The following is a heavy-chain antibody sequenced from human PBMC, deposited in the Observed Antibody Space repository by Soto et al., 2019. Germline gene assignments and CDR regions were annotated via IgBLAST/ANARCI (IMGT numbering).Heavy chain of an antibody. D-gene: IGHD3-22*01. Sequence: ASVKVSCKASGGTFSSYTISWVRQAPGQGLEWMGRIIPILGIANYAQKLQGRVTMTTDTSTSTAYMELRSLRSDDTAVYYCARDVLNYYDSSGLPLLFYFDYWGQGTLVTVSS. CDR3: ARDVLNYYDSSGLPLLFYFDY. CDR1: GGTFSSYT. CDR2: IIPILGIA. V-gene: IGHV1-69*04. J-gene: IGHJ4*02.